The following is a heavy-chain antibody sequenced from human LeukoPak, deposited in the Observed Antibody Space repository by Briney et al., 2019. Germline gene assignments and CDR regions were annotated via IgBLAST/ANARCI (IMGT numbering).Heavy chain of an antibody. CDR1: GFTFSNYG. CDR3: AKDRYYYGSGTYPFDY. V-gene: IGHV3-30*02. D-gene: IGHD3-10*01. Sequence: GGSLRLSCAASGFTFSNYGIHWVRQAPGKGVQWVAFIQYDGSNKYYADSVKGRFTISRDNSKNTLYLQMNSLRAEDTAVYYCAKDRYYYGSGTYPFDYWGQGTLVTVSS. J-gene: IGHJ4*02. CDR2: IQYDGSNK.